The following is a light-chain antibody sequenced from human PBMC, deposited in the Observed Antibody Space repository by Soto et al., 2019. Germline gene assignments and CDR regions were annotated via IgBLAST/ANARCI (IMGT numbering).Light chain of an antibody. CDR1: QSVRSN. J-gene: IGKJ1*01. CDR2: DAS. Sequence: EIVMTQSPLTLVVYPGARTTLSCRASQSVRSNLAWYQQKPGQAPRLLMYDASTRATGIPARFSGSGSGTEFTLTISSLQPDDFATYYCQQYGAFGQGTKVDI. V-gene: IGKV3-15*01. CDR3: QQYGA.